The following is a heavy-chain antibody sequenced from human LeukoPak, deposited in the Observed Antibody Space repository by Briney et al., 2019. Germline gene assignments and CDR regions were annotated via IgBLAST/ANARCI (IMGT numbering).Heavy chain of an antibody. D-gene: IGHD6-13*01. CDR2: FYYSGIM. CDR3: ARTGIGSNWFLDY. Sequence: SETLSLTCTVSGGSISTSPYYWGWIRQPPGKGLEWIGSFYYSGIMYYNPSLKSRVAISIDTSKNQFSLELGSVTAADGVVYYCARTGIGSNWFLDYWGQGILVTVSS. V-gene: IGHV4-39*01. CDR1: GGSISTSPYY. J-gene: IGHJ4*02.